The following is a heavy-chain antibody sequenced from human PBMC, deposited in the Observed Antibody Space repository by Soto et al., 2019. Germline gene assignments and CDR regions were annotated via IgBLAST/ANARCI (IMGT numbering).Heavy chain of an antibody. D-gene: IGHD6-19*01. CDR1: GFSLSTSGVG. CDR2: IYWDDDK. CDR3: ARSEDSSGWYRRYYFDY. Sequence: KESGPTLVKPTQTLTLTCTFSGFSLSTSGVGVGWIRQPPGKALEWLALIYWDDDKRYSPSLKSRLTVTKDTSKNQVVLTMTNMDTVDTATYYCARSEDSSGWYRRYYFDYWGQGTLVTVSS. J-gene: IGHJ4*02. V-gene: IGHV2-5*02.